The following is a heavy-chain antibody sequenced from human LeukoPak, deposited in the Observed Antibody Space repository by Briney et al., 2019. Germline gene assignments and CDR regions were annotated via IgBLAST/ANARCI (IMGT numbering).Heavy chain of an antibody. J-gene: IGHJ4*02. Sequence: SETLSLTCTVSGASITNYYWSWIRQPPGKGLEWIGYISHTGITNYNPSLESRVIISADTSRNQFSLKLTSMTAADTAVYYCARFRSAADHPDSWGQGTPVTPSS. CDR2: ISHTGIT. V-gene: IGHV4-59*01. CDR1: GASITNYY. CDR3: ARFRSAADHPDS. D-gene: IGHD1-14*01.